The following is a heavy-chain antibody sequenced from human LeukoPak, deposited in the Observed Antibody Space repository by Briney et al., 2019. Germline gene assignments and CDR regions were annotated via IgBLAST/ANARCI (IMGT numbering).Heavy chain of an antibody. D-gene: IGHD2-2*01. CDR2: IYTSGST. J-gene: IGHJ5*02. CDR1: GGSISSGSYY. CDR3: ARGSTRPSSWFDP. Sequence: SETLSFTGTVSGGSISSGSYYWSWIRQPAGKGLEWIGRIYTSGSTNYNPSLKSRVTISVDTSKNQFSLKLSSVTAADTAVYYCARGSTRPSSWFDPWGQGTLVTVSS. V-gene: IGHV4-61*02.